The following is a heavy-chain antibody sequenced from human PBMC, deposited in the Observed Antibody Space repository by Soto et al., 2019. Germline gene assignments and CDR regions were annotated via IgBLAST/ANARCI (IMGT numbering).Heavy chain of an antibody. CDR1: GYTFTGYY. J-gene: IGHJ4*02. CDR3: ARVATVTELIFDY. D-gene: IGHD4-17*01. Sequence: ASVKVSCKASGYTFTGYYMHWVRQAPGQGLEWMGWINPNSGGTNYAQKFQGWVTMTRDTSISTAYMELSRLRSDDTAVYYCARVATVTELIFDYWGQGTLVTVSS. CDR2: INPNSGGT. V-gene: IGHV1-2*04.